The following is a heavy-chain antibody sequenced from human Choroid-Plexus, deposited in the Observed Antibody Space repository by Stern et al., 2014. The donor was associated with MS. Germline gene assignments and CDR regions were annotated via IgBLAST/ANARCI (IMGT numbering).Heavy chain of an antibody. CDR1: GFPFGSCA. CDR2: GSQDGSYK. Sequence: VQLVESGGGVVQPGRPLRLSCVASGFPFGSCAMHWVRQAPGQGLVWAGGGSQDGSYKYYADSVKGRFTISRDNSQNTLYMQMSSLRPEDTAVYYCAKDRQYLTYFFDHWGQGSLVTVSS. J-gene: IGHJ5*02. CDR3: AKDRQYLTYFFDH. V-gene: IGHV3-30*18. D-gene: IGHD2/OR15-2a*01.